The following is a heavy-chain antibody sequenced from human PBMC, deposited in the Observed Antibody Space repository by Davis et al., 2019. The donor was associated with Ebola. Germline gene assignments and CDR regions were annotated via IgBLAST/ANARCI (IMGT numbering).Heavy chain of an antibody. V-gene: IGHV1-18*01. CDR2: ISAYNGNT. D-gene: IGHD2-2*02. J-gene: IGHJ5*02. Sequence: ASVKVSCKASGYTFTSYDINWVRQAPGQGLEWMGWISAYNGNTNYAQKLQGRVTMTTDTSTSTAYMELRSLRSDDTAVYYCARVRIVVVVPAAILEGYNWFDPWGQGTLVTVSS. CDR3: ARVRIVVVVPAAILEGYNWFDP. CDR1: GYTFTSYD.